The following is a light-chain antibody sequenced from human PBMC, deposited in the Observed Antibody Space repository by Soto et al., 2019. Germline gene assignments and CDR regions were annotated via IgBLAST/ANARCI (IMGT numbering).Light chain of an antibody. Sequence: IVMTQSPATLSVSPGERATLSCRASQSVGRSLAWYQQKPGQAPRLLMYGTSARATGIPATFSGSGSGTEFTLTISSLQSEDFAVYYCQHYGSSPPTTFGQGTKLEIK. CDR2: GTS. CDR3: QHYGSSPPTT. V-gene: IGKV3-15*01. J-gene: IGKJ2*01. CDR1: QSVGRS.